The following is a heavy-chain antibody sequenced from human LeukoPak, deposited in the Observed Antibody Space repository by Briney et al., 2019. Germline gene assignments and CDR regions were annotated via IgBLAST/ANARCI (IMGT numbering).Heavy chain of an antibody. CDR2: IRQDGSEN. Sequence: GGSLRLSCAASGFTFSNYWMIWVRQAPGKGLEWVANIRQDGSENYYVASVRGRFTISRDNAKNSLYLQMNSLRAEDTAVYYCARLADYDNSGYFDYWGQGTLVTVSS. D-gene: IGHD3-22*01. CDR3: ARLADYDNSGYFDY. CDR1: GFTFSNYW. V-gene: IGHV3-7*01. J-gene: IGHJ4*02.